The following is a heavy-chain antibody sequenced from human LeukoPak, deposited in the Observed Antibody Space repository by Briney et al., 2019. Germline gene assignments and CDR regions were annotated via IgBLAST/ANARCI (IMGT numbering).Heavy chain of an antibody. J-gene: IGHJ6*02. CDR3: ARNNGMDV. Sequence: PGGSLRLSYAASGFALSSHWMTWVRQVPGRGPEWVANVNRDGSETYYLDSVKGRFTISKDNAKNSLYLQMYSLRAEDTALYHCARNNGMDVWGQGTTVIVSS. CDR2: VNRDGSET. CDR1: GFALSSHW. V-gene: IGHV3-7*03.